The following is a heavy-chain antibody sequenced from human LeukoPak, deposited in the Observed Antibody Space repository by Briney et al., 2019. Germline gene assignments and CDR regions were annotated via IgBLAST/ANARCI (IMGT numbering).Heavy chain of an antibody. Sequence: GASVKVSCKASGYTFTGYGISWVRQAPGQGLEWMGWISAYNGNTNYAQKLQGRVTMTTDTSTSTAYMELRSLRSDDTAVYYCARDSSGVVVAATFDYWGQGTLVTVSS. CDR2: ISAYNGNT. CDR3: ARDSSGVVVAATFDY. V-gene: IGHV1-18*01. D-gene: IGHD2-15*01. CDR1: GYTFTGYG. J-gene: IGHJ4*02.